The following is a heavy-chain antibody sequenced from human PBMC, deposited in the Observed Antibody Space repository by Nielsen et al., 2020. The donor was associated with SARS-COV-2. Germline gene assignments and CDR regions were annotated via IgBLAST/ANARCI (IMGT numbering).Heavy chain of an antibody. V-gene: IGHV1-18*01. CDR1: GGTFSSYA. D-gene: IGHD2-8*02. Sequence: ASVKVSCKDSGGTFSSYAISWVRQDPGQGLEWMGWISGNSDSAKYVKTFLGRVIMTTDTSTSTAYLEVRSLRSDDTAVYYCASSAPTGGFNWFDPWGQGTLVTVSS. CDR2: ISGNSDSA. CDR3: ASSAPTGGFNWFDP. J-gene: IGHJ5*02.